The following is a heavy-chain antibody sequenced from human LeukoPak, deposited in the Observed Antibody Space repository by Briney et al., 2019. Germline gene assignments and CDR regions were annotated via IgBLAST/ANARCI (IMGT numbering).Heavy chain of an antibody. V-gene: IGHV4-4*07. CDR1: GGSISSYY. J-gene: IGHJ6*02. D-gene: IGHD6-13*01. CDR2: IYTSGST. Sequence: PSETLSLTCTVSGGSISSYYWSWIRQPAGKGLEWIGRIYTSGSTNYNPSLKSRVTMSVDTSKNQFSLKLSSVTAADTAVYYCARHFPRYSSSWYNYYYGMDVRGQGTTVTVSS. CDR3: ARHFPRYSSSWYNYYYGMDV.